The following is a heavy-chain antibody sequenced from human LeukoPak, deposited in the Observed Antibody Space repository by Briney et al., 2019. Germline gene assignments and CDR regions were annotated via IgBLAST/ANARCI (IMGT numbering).Heavy chain of an antibody. J-gene: IGHJ4*02. V-gene: IGHV1-2*02. CDR3: ARLEGFELAYFDY. D-gene: IGHD1-7*01. CDR1: GYTFSGYY. Sequence: ASVKVSCKSSGYTFSGYYIHWVRQAPGQGLEWMGWINPNSGGTNYAQKFQGRVTMTRDTSISTAYMELSRLRSDDTAVYYCARLEGFELAYFDYWGQGTLVTVSS. CDR2: INPNSGGT.